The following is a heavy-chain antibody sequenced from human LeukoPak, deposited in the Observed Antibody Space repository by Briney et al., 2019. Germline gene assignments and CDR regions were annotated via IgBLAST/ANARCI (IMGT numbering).Heavy chain of an antibody. CDR1: GYTFTSYD. CDR2: MNPNSGNT. D-gene: IGHD3-10*01. J-gene: IGHJ3*02. Sequence: GASVKVSCKASGYTFTSYDINWVRQATGQGLEWMGWMNPNSGNTGYAQKFQGRVTMTRNTSISTAYMELSSLRSEDTAVYYCARGLHSSRSPYYYGSGTQGDAFDIWGQGTMVTVSS. V-gene: IGHV1-8*01. CDR3: ARGLHSSRSPYYYGSGTQGDAFDI.